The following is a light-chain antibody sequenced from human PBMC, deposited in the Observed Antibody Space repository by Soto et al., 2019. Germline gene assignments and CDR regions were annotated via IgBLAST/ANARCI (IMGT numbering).Light chain of an antibody. CDR1: SSDVGGYNF. V-gene: IGLV2-14*03. J-gene: IGLJ1*01. CDR2: DVS. Sequence: QSALTQPASVSGSPGQSITISCTGTSSDVGGYNFVSWYQHHPGKAPKLIIYDVSNRPSGVSNRFSGSKSGNTASLTISGLQAEYDADYYCTSYTTSFTYVFGTGTKVTVL. CDR3: TSYTTSFTYV.